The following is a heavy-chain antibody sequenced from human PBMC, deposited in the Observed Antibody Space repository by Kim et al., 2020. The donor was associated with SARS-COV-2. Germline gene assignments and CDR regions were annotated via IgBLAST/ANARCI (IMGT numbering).Heavy chain of an antibody. CDR3: ARRSRTSAGMDV. J-gene: IGHJ6*02. V-gene: IGHV4-39*01. D-gene: IGHD3-16*01. Sequence: YHNPSLKSRVTISVDTSKNQFSLKLSSVTAADTAVYYCARRSRTSAGMDVWGQGTTVTVSS.